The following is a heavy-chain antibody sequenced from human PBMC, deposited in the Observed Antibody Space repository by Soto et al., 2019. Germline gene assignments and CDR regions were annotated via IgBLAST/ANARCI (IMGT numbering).Heavy chain of an antibody. CDR1: GFTFGNYW. CDR3: ARDFTTSETPGDDFDY. V-gene: IGHV3-74*03. Sequence: EVHLVESGGGLVQPGGSLRLSCAVSGFTFGNYWMHWVRQAPGKGLMWVSRINGDGRITTYADSMGGRFTISRDNAKNTVSLEMNSLRVEDTAIYYCARDFTTSETPGDDFDYWGQGTLVTVSS. J-gene: IGHJ4*02. CDR2: INGDGRIT. D-gene: IGHD1-1*01.